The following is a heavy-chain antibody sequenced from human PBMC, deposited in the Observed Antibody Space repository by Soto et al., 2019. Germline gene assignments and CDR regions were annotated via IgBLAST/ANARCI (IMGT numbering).Heavy chain of an antibody. CDR3: AREGLSFGPGAVGGAFDI. V-gene: IGHV1-69*12. CDR2: IIPTFGTI. D-gene: IGHD3-16*01. CDR1: GGTFDSNA. Sequence: QVQLVQSGTEVRKPGSSVKVSCKASGGTFDSNAISRVRLAPGQGLECMGGIIPTFGTINNAQKIQDRVTISADESATIVYMELRSLRSEDPAIYYCAREGLSFGPGAVGGAFDIWGQGTLVTVSS. J-gene: IGHJ3*02.